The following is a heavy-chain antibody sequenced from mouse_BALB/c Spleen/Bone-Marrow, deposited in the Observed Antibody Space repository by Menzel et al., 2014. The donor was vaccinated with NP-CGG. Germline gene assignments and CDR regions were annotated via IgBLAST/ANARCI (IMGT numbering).Heavy chain of an antibody. CDR3: TRDYGNYAWFAY. V-gene: IGHV5-6-4*01. D-gene: IGHD2-1*01. CDR1: GFTFSSYT. J-gene: IGHJ3*01. CDR2: ISSGGLYT. Sequence: EVQRVESGGGLVKPGGSLKLSCAASGFTFSSYTMSWVRQTPEKRLGWAATISSGGLYTYYPDSVKGRFTISRDNAKNTLYLQMSSLKSEDTAMYYCTRDYGNYAWFAYWGQGTLVTVSA.